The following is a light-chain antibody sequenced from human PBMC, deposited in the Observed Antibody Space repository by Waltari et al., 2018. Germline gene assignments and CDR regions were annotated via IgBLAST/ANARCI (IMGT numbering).Light chain of an antibody. Sequence: QSVLTQPPSVSGAPGQRVTISCTGSSSNIGSRFDVHWYQQVPGTVPKLLIYANNSRPSGVPGRLSGSRSGTSASLAIAGLQAEDEADYYCQSYDSSLSAWVFGGATKLTVL. CDR1: SSNIGSRFD. J-gene: IGLJ2*01. CDR3: QSYDSSLSAWV. CDR2: ANN. V-gene: IGLV1-40*01.